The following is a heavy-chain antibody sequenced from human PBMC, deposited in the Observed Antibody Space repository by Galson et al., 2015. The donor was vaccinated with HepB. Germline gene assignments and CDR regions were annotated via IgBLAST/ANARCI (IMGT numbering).Heavy chain of an antibody. V-gene: IGHV3-30*04. J-gene: IGHJ4*02. CDR3: AREGALYSSSLLY. CDR1: GFTFSSYA. D-gene: IGHD6-13*01. Sequence: SLRLSCAASGFTFSSYAMHWVRQAPGKGLEWVAVISYDGSNKYYADSVKGRLTISRGNSKNTLYLQMNSLRAEDTAVYYCAREGALYSSSLLYWGQGTLVTVSS. CDR2: ISYDGSNK.